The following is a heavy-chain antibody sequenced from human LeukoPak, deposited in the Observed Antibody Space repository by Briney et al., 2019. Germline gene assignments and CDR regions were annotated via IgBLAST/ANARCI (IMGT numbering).Heavy chain of an antibody. J-gene: IGHJ4*02. CDR1: GFTFSDYW. CDR2: LTSDGRST. Sequence: GGSLRLSCAASGFTFSDYWMHWVRQAPRKGLVWVSRLTSDGRSTSYADSVRGRFTMSRDNAKNTLFLQMNSLRDEDTAVYYCARGASTYSDYWGQGTPVTVSS. V-gene: IGHV3-74*01. CDR3: ARGASTYSDY.